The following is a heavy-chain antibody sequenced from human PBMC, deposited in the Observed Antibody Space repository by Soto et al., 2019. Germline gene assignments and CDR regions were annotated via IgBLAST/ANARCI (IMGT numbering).Heavy chain of an antibody. J-gene: IGHJ4*02. CDR1: GFTFRSYG. CDR3: AKNFIPLSPDLYFDS. Sequence: PGGSLRLSCAASGFTFRSYGMHWARQAPGRGLEWVAVISYGGSYKYYEDSVKGRFTISRDNYKNTLHLQMDSLRAEDTAVYYCAKNFIPLSPDLYFDSWGQGTLVTVSS. CDR2: ISYGGSYK. V-gene: IGHV3-30*18. D-gene: IGHD3-16*01.